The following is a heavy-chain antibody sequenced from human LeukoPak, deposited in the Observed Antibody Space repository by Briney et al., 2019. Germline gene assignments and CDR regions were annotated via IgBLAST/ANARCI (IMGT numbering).Heavy chain of an antibody. J-gene: IGHJ5*02. V-gene: IGHV4-59*12. CDR2: IYYSGST. Sequence: PSETLSLTCTVSGGSISSYYWNWIRQPPGRGLEWIGYIYYSGSTYYNPSLKSRATISVDTSKNQFSLKLSSVTAADTAVYYCARDRTNIAAAYGWFDPWGQGTLVTVSS. CDR1: GGSISSYY. D-gene: IGHD6-13*01. CDR3: ARDRTNIAAAYGWFDP.